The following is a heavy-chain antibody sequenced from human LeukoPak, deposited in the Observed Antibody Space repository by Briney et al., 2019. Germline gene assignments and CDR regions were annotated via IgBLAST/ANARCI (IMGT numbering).Heavy chain of an antibody. V-gene: IGHV4-34*01. D-gene: IGHD4-11*01. CDR1: GVSFSGYY. CDR3: ATTGARRRRGAPGACDI. CDR2: INHSGST. Sequence: PSETLSLTCAVYGVSFSGYYWSWIRQPPGKGLEWIREINHSGSTNYNPSLKSRVTISVDTSKNQASLKLSSVTAADTAVYYWATTGARRRRGAPGACDIWGQGKMVTVSS. J-gene: IGHJ3*02.